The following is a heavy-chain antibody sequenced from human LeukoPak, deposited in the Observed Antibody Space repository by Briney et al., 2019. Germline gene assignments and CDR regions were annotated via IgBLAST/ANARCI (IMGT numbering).Heavy chain of an antibody. CDR3: ARVARTYYDSSGYYPPVGAFDI. D-gene: IGHD3-22*01. J-gene: IGHJ3*02. Sequence: GASVKVSCKASGYTFTSYDINSVRQATGQGLEWMGWMNPNSGNTGYAQKFQGRVTMTRNTSISTAYMELSSLRSEDTAVYYCARVARTYYDSSGYYPPVGAFDIWGQGTMVTVSS. V-gene: IGHV1-8*01. CDR2: MNPNSGNT. CDR1: GYTFTSYD.